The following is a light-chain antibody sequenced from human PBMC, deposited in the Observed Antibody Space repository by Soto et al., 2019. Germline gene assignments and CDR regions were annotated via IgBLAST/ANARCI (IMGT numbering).Light chain of an antibody. CDR2: ANN. V-gene: IGLV1-40*01. CDR1: SSNIGAGYD. Sequence: QSVLTQPPSVSGAPGQRVTISCTGSSSNIGAGYDVHWYQQLPGTAPKLLIYANNNRPPGVPDRFSGSKSGTSASLAITGLQAEDEADYYCQSYDSSLSGWVFGGGTKVTVL. J-gene: IGLJ2*01. CDR3: QSYDSSLSGWV.